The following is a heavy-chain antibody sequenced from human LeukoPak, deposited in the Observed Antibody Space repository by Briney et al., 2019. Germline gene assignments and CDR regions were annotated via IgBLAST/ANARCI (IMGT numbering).Heavy chain of an antibody. CDR3: AKDSSITMIVVVIRTIDY. J-gene: IGHJ4*02. CDR1: GFTFSSYA. CDR2: ISGSGGST. V-gene: IGHV3-23*01. D-gene: IGHD3-22*01. Sequence: GGSLRLSCAASGFTFSSYAMSWVRQAPGKGLEWVSAISGSGGSTYYADSVKGRFTISRDNSKNTLYLQMNSLRAEDTAVYYCAKDSSITMIVVVIRTIDYWGQGTLVTVSS.